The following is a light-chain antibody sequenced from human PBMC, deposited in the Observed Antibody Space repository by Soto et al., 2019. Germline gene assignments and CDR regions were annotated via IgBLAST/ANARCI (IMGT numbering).Light chain of an antibody. CDR1: QSITTY. J-gene: IGKJ4*01. CDR2: AAS. Sequence: DIQMTQSPSSLSASVGDRVTITCRASQSITTYLNWYQQKPGKAPKLLIYAASSLQSGVPSSFSGGGSATDFTLNIGSLQPEDFATFYCQQGYSTVVTFGGGTKVEIK. V-gene: IGKV1-39*01. CDR3: QQGYSTVVT.